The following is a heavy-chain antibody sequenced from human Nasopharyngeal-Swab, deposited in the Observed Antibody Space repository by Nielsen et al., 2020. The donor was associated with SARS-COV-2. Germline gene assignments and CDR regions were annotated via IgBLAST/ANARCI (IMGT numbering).Heavy chain of an antibody. CDR1: GGSISSSSYF. CDR2: ASYSGSS. D-gene: IGHD1-26*01. CDR3: ARHDSGTYFRLDY. J-gene: IGHJ4*02. Sequence: SETLSLTCAVSGGSISSSSYFCDWIRKPPGKGLEWIGSASYSGSSYYNPSLKSRVTISIDPSKNQFSLQLSSVTAADTAVYYCARHDSGTYFRLDYWGQGILVTVSS. V-gene: IGHV4-39*01.